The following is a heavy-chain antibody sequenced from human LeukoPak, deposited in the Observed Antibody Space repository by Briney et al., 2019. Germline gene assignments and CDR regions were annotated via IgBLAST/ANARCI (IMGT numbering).Heavy chain of an antibody. CDR2: ISTYDGKTNI. CDR1: GYTFTNYG. V-gene: IGHV1-18*01. D-gene: IGHD1-26*01. J-gene: IGHJ3*02. CDR3: AREGGPLDAFDI. Sequence: ASVKVSCKASGYTFTNYGISWVRQAPGQGLEWVAFISTYDGKTNINYAQKLQGRVTVTTDTSTNTAYMELRSLKSDDTAVYYCAREGGPLDAFDIRGQGTMVTVSS.